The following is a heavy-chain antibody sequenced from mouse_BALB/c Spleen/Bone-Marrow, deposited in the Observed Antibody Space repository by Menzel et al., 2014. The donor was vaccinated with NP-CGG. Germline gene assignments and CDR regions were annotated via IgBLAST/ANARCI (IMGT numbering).Heavy chain of an antibody. CDR2: ISDGGSYT. D-gene: IGHD2-14*01. Sequence: EVQRVESGGGLVKPGGSLKLSCAASGFIFSDYYMYWVRQTPEKRLEWVATISDGGSYTSYPDSVKGRFTVSRDNAKNNLYLQMSRLKSEDTAFYYCARTYRPYALDYWGQGSSVTVSS. CDR1: GFIFSDYY. J-gene: IGHJ4*01. V-gene: IGHV5-4*02. CDR3: ARTYRPYALDY.